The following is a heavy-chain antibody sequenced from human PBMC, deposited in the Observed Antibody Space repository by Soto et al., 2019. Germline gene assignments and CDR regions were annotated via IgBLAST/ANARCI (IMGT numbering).Heavy chain of an antibody. CDR1: VYAFTGDG. V-gene: IGHV1-18*04. D-gene: IGHD3-22*01. Sequence: ASLTLACTGSVYAFTGDGVSRLLQAPRKGLEWMGWISAYNGNTNYAQKLQGRVTMTTDTSTSTAYMELRSLRSDDTAVYYCARDYYDRSGYYYWLRANWFHSCCHGPPITV. CDR2: ISAYNGNT. CDR3: ARDYYDRSGYYYWLRANWFHS. J-gene: IGHJ5*01.